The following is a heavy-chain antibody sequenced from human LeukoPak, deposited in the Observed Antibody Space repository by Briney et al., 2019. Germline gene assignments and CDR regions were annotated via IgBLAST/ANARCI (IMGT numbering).Heavy chain of an antibody. CDR2: IRSKAYGGTT. CDR3: TRDHEGGSWFGLNYYYYYMDV. Sequence: GRSLRLSCTVSGFTFGDYAMSWFRQAPGKGLEWVGFIRSKAYGGTTEYAASVKGRFTIPRDDSKSIAYLQMNSLKTEDTAVYYCTRDHEGGSWFGLNYYYYYMDVWGKGTTVTVSS. D-gene: IGHD6-13*01. V-gene: IGHV3-49*03. J-gene: IGHJ6*03. CDR1: GFTFGDYA.